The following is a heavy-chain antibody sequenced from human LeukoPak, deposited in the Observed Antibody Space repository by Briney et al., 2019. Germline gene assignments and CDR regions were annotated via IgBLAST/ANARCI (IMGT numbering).Heavy chain of an antibody. D-gene: IGHD4-17*01. CDR1: GGSISSGYY. Sequence: SETLSLTCTVSGGSISSGYYWGWIRQPPGKGLEWIGSIYHSGSTYYNPSLKSRVTISVDTSKNQFSLKLSSVTAADTAVYYCASSDYGDYVVYWGQGTLVTVSS. CDR3: ASSDYGDYVVY. CDR2: IYHSGST. V-gene: IGHV4-38-2*02. J-gene: IGHJ4*02.